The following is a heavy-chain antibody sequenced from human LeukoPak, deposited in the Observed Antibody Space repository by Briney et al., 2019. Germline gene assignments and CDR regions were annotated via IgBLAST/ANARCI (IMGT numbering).Heavy chain of an antibody. CDR3: AKDIKGGYYDSSGHYFDY. V-gene: IGHV3-23*01. Sequence: GGSLRLSCAASGFTFSSYAMSWVRQAPGKGLEWVSAISGSGGSTYCADSVKGRFTISRDNSKSTLYLQMNSLRAEDTAAYYCAKDIKGGYYDSSGHYFDYWGQGTLVTVSS. CDR1: GFTFSSYA. D-gene: IGHD3-22*01. J-gene: IGHJ4*02. CDR2: ISGSGGST.